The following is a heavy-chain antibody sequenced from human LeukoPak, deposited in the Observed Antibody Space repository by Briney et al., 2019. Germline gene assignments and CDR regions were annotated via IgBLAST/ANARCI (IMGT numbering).Heavy chain of an antibody. CDR2: IFTTGST. D-gene: IGHD7-27*01. CDR3: ARDRNWGWGYFDL. CDR1: GGSINGGSYY. Sequence: ASETLSLTCSVSGGSINGGSYYWSWIRQPAGKPLEWIGHIFTTGSTSYNPSLRTRVTISEDSSKDQFSLNLKSVTAADTAVYYCARDRNWGWGYFDLWGRGTLVIVSS. V-gene: IGHV4-61*09. J-gene: IGHJ2*01.